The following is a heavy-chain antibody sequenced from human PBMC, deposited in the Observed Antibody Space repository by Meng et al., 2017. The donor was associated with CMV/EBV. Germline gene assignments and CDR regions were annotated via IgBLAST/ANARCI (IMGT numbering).Heavy chain of an antibody. J-gene: IGHJ6*02. CDR3: ARDSNCSGGSCYSRDYYDMDV. V-gene: IGHV4-59*01. CDR1: GGSISSYY. Sequence: SETLSLTCTVSGGSISSYYWSWIRQPPGKGLEWIGYIYYSGSTNYNPSLKSRVTISVDTSKNQFSLKLSSVTAADTAVYYCARDSNCSGGSCYSRDYYDMDVWGQGTTVTVSS. D-gene: IGHD2-15*01. CDR2: IYYSGST.